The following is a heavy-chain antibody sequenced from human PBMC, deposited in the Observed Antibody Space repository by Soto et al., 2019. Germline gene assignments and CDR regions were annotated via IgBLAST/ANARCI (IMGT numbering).Heavy chain of an antibody. CDR2: IYNNGRT. D-gene: IGHD3-22*01. CDR3: ARAPYDRSGYPWFDY. Sequence: SETLSLTCTVSGGSISSFYWNWIRQPPGKGLEWIAYIYNNGRTNSNPSLKSRVTISVDTSKNQFSLKLSSVTAADTAVYYCARAPYDRSGYPWFDYWGQGTPVTVSS. CDR1: GGSISSFY. J-gene: IGHJ4*02. V-gene: IGHV4-59*01.